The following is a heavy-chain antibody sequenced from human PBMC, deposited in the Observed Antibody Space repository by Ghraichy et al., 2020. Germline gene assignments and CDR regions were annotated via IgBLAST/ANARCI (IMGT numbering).Heavy chain of an antibody. CDR2: IGAYNGNT. Sequence: ASVKVSCKASGYTFTSYGISWVRQAPGQGLEWMGWIGAYNGNTNYAQKLQGRVTMTTDTSTSTAYMELRSLRSDDTAVYYCARDDKDGDYVPHWFDPWGQGTLVTVSS. J-gene: IGHJ5*02. V-gene: IGHV1-18*01. CDR1: GYTFTSYG. CDR3: ARDDKDGDYVPHWFDP. D-gene: IGHD4-17*01.